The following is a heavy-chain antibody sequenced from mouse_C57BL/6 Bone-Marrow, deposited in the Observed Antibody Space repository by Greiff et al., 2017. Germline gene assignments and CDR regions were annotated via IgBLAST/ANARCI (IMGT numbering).Heavy chain of an antibody. CDR1: GYTFTSYG. CDR3: ARWGWLPGEGFAY. J-gene: IGHJ3*01. Sequence: VQLQQSGAELARPGASVKLSCKASGYTFTSYGISWVKQRTGQGLEWIGEIYPRSGTTYYNEKFKGKATLTADKSSSTAYMELRSLTSEDSAVYVCARWGWLPGEGFAYWGQGTLVTVSA. CDR2: IYPRSGTT. D-gene: IGHD2-3*01. V-gene: IGHV1-81*01.